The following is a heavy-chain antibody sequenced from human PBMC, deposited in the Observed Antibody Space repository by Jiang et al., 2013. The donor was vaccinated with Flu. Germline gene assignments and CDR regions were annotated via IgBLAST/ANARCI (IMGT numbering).Heavy chain of an antibody. Sequence: SGAEVKKPGASVRISCKASGYTFTSYYIHWVRQSPGQGLEWMAIINPSGGSTTYARKFQDRVTVTRDTSTSTVYMELSSLTSEDTAVYYCARGYGYSYGYDYWGQGTLVTVSS. CDR1: GYTFTSYY. D-gene: IGHD5-18*01. CDR3: ARGYGYSYGYDY. CDR2: INPSGGST. V-gene: IGHV1-46*01. J-gene: IGHJ4*02.